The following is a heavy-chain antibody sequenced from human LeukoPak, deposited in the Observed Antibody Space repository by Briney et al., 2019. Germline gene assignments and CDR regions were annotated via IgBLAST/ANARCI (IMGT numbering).Heavy chain of an antibody. V-gene: IGHV3-73*01. CDR2: IRSKANSYAT. CDR3: TRRCDSSGYGGYYYYYMDV. CDR1: GFTFSGSA. J-gene: IGHJ6*03. Sequence: QPGGSLRLSCAASGFTFSGSAMHWVRQASGKGLEWVGRIRSKANSYATAYAASVKGRFTISRDDSKNTAYLQMNSLKTEDTAVYYCTRRCDSSGYGGYYYYYMDVWGKGTTVTVSS. D-gene: IGHD3-22*01.